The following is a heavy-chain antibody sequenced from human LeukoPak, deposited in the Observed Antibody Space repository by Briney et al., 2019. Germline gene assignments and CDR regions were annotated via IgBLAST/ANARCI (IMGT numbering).Heavy chain of an antibody. V-gene: IGHV3-9*01. CDR2: ISWNSGSI. J-gene: IGHJ2*01. CDR3: AKYKYGYGYFDL. D-gene: IGHD5-18*01. Sequence: PGGSLRLSCAASGFTFDDYAMHWVRQAPGKGLEWVSHISWNSGSIGYADSVKGRFTISRDNAKNSLYLQMNSLRAEDTALYYCAKYKYGYGYFDLWGRGTLVTVSS. CDR1: GFTFDDYA.